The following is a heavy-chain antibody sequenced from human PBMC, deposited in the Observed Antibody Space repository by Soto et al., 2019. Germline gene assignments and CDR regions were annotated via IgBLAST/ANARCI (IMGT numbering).Heavy chain of an antibody. J-gene: IGHJ4*02. V-gene: IGHV1-69*02. CDR1: GGPFSSYT. CDR2: IIPILGIA. CDR3: AMEYCSSTSCYRDY. D-gene: IGHD2-2*02. Sequence: QVQLVQSGAEVKKPGSSVKVSCKTSGGPFSSYTISRVRQAPGQGLEWMGRIIPILGIANYAQKFQGRVTRTADKSTSTAYMELSSLRSEDTAVYYCAMEYCSSTSCYRDYWGQGTLVTVSS.